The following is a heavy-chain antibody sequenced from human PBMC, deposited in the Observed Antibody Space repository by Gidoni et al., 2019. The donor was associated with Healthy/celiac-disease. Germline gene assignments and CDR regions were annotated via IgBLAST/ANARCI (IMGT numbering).Heavy chain of an antibody. CDR2: ISYDGSNK. Sequence: QVQLVESGGGVVQPGRSLRLSCAASGFTFSSYAMHWVRQAPGKGLEWVPVISYDGSNKDYADAVKGRFTISRDNSKNTLYLQMNSLRAEDTAVYYCARDCEDSPPYSPGGYWGQGTLVTVSS. V-gene: IGHV3-30-3*01. CDR1: GFTFSSYA. J-gene: IGHJ4*02. CDR3: ARDCEDSPPYSPGGY. D-gene: IGHD5-18*01.